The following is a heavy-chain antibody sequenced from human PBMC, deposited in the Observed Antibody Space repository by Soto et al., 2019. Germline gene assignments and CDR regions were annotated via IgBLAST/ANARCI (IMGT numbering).Heavy chain of an antibody. J-gene: IGHJ4*02. D-gene: IGHD3-10*01. Sequence: EVQLLESGGGLVQPGGSLRLSCAASGFTFSSNAMSWVRQAPGKGLEWVSAISGSGDSTYYADSVRGRFSISRDNSKNTLYLQMNSLRAEDTAVYYCAKEERAYYASGSYLPHMNDYWGQGTLVTVSS. CDR2: ISGSGDST. CDR3: AKEERAYYASGSYLPHMNDY. V-gene: IGHV3-23*01. CDR1: GFTFSSNA.